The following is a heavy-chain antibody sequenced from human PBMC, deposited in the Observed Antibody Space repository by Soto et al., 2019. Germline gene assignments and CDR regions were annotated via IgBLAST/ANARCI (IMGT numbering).Heavy chain of an antibody. CDR3: ARYGDYGDGMNV. V-gene: IGHV4-30-4*01. Sequence: SENLSLTCTGSAGTTSRCDDYWSRIRQPPGKGLEWIGYIYYSGSTYYNPSLKSRVTISVDTSKNQFSLRLSSVTAADTAVYYCARYGDYGDGMNVWGQGTTVT. CDR2: IYYSGST. CDR1: AGTTSRCDDY. J-gene: IGHJ6*02. D-gene: IGHD4-17*01.